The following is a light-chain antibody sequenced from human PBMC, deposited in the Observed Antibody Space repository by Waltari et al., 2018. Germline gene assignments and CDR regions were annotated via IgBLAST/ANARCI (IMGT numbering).Light chain of an antibody. Sequence: QSALTQPASVSGSPGQSITVSCIVTSNDIGSYNFFSWFQQHPGRAPKLMIYDVSERPFGVSNRFSGSKSGNTASLTISGLQAEDEADYYCFSYAGSNSFAFGGGTRVTVL. CDR1: SNDIGSYNF. CDR3: FSYAGSNSFA. V-gene: IGLV2-23*02. CDR2: DVS. J-gene: IGLJ2*01.